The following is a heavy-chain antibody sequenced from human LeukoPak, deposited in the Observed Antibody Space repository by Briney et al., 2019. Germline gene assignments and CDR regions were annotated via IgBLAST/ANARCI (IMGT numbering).Heavy chain of an antibody. J-gene: IGHJ3*01. Sequence: SETLSLTCTVSGYSISSGYYWGWIRQPPGKGLEWIGSIYHSGSTYYNPSLKSRVTISVDTSKNQFSLKLSSVTAADTAVYYCARGGQLGSFWGQGTMVTVSS. CDR1: GYSISSGYY. CDR3: ARGGQLGSF. CDR2: IYHSGST. V-gene: IGHV4-38-2*02. D-gene: IGHD7-27*01.